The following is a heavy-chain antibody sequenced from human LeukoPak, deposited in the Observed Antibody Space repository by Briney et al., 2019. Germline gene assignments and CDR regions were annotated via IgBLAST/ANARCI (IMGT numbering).Heavy chain of an antibody. V-gene: IGHV3-23*01. CDR3: AKGPLVVALYNWFDP. D-gene: IGHD2-15*01. J-gene: IGHJ5*02. CDR2: ISGSGGST. Sequence: GGSLRLPCAASVFSFISYALSWVRQAPGEGLEWVSAISGSGGSTYSADSVKGRFTISRDNSKNTLYLQMNSLRAEDTAVYYCAKGPLVVALYNWFDPWGQGTLVTVSS. CDR1: VFSFISYA.